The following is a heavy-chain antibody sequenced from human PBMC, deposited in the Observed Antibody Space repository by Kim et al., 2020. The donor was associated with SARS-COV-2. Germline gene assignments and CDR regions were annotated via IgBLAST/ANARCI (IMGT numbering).Heavy chain of an antibody. CDR2: IGGAGVVM. D-gene: IGHD3-3*02. CDR3: SKHFSRATPDY. Sequence: GGSLRLSCAASGFTFSTYAMNWVRQAPGKGLEWVSTIGGAGVVMYYTDSVKGRFTISRDNSKNTLYLQMNSLRAEDTAVYYCSKHFSRATPDYWGQGTLVTVSS. V-gene: IGHV3-23*01. J-gene: IGHJ4*02. CDR1: GFTFSTYA.